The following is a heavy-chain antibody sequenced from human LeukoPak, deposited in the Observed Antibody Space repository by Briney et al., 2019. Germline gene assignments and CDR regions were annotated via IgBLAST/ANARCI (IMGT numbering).Heavy chain of an antibody. CDR3: ASLIAVAWPFDY. Sequence: GGSLRFSYAASGFTFSSYWMSWVRQAPGKGLEWVANIKQDGSEKYYVDSVKGRFTISRDNAKNSLYLQMNSLRAEDTAVYYCASLIAVAWPFDYWGQGTLVIVSS. CDR1: GFTFSSYW. J-gene: IGHJ4*02. D-gene: IGHD6-19*01. V-gene: IGHV3-7*01. CDR2: IKQDGSEK.